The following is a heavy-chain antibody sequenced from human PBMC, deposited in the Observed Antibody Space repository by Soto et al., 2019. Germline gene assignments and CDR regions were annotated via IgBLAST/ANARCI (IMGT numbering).Heavy chain of an antibody. D-gene: IGHD3-22*01. V-gene: IGHV4-4*07. J-gene: IGHJ5*02. CDR1: GGAITANY. Sequence: PSETLSLTCTVSGGAITANYWSWIRQPVGEGLQWIGRVYSTGSTNYNPSLRSRVTMSVDTSQNQFFLRLSSVTAADTAVYYCARDEYYDSNNWFDHWGQGILVTVSS. CDR3: ARDEYYDSNNWFDH. CDR2: VYSTGST.